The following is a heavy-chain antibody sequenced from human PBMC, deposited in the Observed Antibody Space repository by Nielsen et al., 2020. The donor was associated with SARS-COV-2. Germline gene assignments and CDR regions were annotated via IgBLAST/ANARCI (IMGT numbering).Heavy chain of an antibody. Sequence: SETLFLTCTVSGGSISSSSYYWGWIRQPPGKGLEWIGSIYYSGSTYYNPSLKSRVTISVDTSKNQFSLKLSSVTAADTAVYYCARLGPIFDYWGQGTLVTVSP. J-gene: IGHJ4*02. CDR1: GGSISSSSYY. CDR3: ARLGPIFDY. V-gene: IGHV4-39*01. CDR2: IYYSGST.